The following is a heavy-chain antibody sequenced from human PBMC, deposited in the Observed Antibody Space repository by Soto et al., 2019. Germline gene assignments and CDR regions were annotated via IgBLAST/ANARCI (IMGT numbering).Heavy chain of an antibody. D-gene: IGHD3-10*01. V-gene: IGHV3-23*01. CDR2: ISGSGVGT. J-gene: IGHJ4*02. Sequence: GGSLRLSCAASGFIFSSYAMSWVRQAPGKGLEWVSAISGSGVGTNYADSVKGRFTISRDNSKNTLYLQMNSLRAEDTAVYYCANFFGENYFDYWGQGTLVTVSS. CDR3: ANFFGENYFDY. CDR1: GFIFSSYA.